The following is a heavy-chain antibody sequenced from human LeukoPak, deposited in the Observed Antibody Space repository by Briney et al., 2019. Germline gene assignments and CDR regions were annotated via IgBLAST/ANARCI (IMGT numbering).Heavy chain of an antibody. V-gene: IGHV1-69*05. CDR2: IIPIFGTA. J-gene: IGHJ5*02. CDR3: ARERRIVVVPAAIQERWFDP. D-gene: IGHD2-2*02. CDR1: GGTFSRYA. Sequence: VASVKVSCKASGGTFSRYAISWVRQAPGQGLEWMGGIIPIFGTANYAQKFQGRVTITTDESTSTAYMELSSLRSEDTAVYYCARERRIVVVPAAIQERWFDPWGQGTLVTVSS.